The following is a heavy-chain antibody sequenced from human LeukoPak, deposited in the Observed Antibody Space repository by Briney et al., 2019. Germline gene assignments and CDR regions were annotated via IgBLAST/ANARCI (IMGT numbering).Heavy chain of an antibody. D-gene: IGHD1-14*01. CDR3: ARAPPHDAFDI. J-gene: IGHJ3*02. CDR1: GFTFNNYA. V-gene: IGHV3-23*01. Sequence: GGSLRLSCAASGFTFNNYAMSWVRQAPGKGLEWVSAISGSGGATYYADSVKGRFTISRDNSKNTLYLQMNSLRAEDTAVYYCARAPPHDAFDIWGQGTMVTVSS. CDR2: ISGSGGAT.